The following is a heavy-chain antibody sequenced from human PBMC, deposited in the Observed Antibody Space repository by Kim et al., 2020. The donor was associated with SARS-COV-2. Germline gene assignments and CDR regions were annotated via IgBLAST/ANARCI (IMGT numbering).Heavy chain of an antibody. V-gene: IGHV4-30-4*01. D-gene: IGHD6-13*01. CDR3: ARDRVDSSSWYSPYYYGMDV. CDR1: GGSISSGDYY. CDR2: IYYSGST. J-gene: IGHJ6*02. Sequence: SETLSLTCTVSGGSISSGDYYWSWIRQPPGKGLEWIGYIYYSGSTYYNPSLKSRVTISVDTSKNQFSLKLSPVTAADTAVYYCARDRVDSSSWYSPYYYGMDVWGQGTTVTVSS.